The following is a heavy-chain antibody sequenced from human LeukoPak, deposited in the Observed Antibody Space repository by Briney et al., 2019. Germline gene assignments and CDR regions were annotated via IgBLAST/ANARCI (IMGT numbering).Heavy chain of an antibody. CDR1: GFTFSSYS. CDR3: AREAAEHYYYDSSGYPDY. D-gene: IGHD3-22*01. CDR2: ISSSSSYI. Sequence: GGSLRLSCAASGFTFSSYSMNWVRQAPGKGLEWVSPISSSSSYIYYADSVKGRFTISRDNAKNSLYLQMNSLRAEDTAVYYCAREAAEHYYYDSSGYPDYWGQGTLVAVSS. V-gene: IGHV3-21*01. J-gene: IGHJ4*02.